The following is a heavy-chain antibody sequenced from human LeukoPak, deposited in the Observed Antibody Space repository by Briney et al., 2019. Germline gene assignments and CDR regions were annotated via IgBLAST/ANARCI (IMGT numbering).Heavy chain of an antibody. CDR2: INPSGGST. CDR1: GYTFTSYY. Sequence: ASVKVSCKASGYTFTSYYMHWVRQAPGQGLEWMGIINPSGGSTSYAQKFQGRVTMTRDTSTSTVYMELSSPRSEDTAVYYCARNLNLYDSSGYCDYWGQGTLVTVSS. J-gene: IGHJ4*02. V-gene: IGHV1-46*01. CDR3: ARNLNLYDSSGYCDY. D-gene: IGHD3-22*01.